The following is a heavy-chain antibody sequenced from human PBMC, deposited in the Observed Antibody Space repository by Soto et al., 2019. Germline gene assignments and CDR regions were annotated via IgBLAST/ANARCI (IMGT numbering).Heavy chain of an antibody. CDR3: ARPNIRFLEDFLDY. D-gene: IGHD3-3*01. V-gene: IGHV1-18*01. CDR1: GYTFTSYG. CDR2: ISGYNGNT. J-gene: IGHJ4*02. Sequence: GASVKVSCKASGYTFTSYGISWVRQAPGQGLEWMGWISGYNGNTNYAHKFQGRVTLTTDTSTSTAYLELRSLRSDDTAVYYCARPNIRFLEDFLDYWGQGTLVTDSS.